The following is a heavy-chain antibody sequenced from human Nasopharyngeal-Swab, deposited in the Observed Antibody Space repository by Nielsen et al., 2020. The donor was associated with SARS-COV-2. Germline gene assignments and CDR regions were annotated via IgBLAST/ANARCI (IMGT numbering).Heavy chain of an antibody. D-gene: IGHD3/OR15-3a*01. Sequence: WIRQPPGKALEWLAHIFSNDEKTYSTSLKSRLTISKDTSKSQVVLTMTNMDPVDTATYYCARMVEAPPGYYTAGGPTIDYWGQGTLVTVSS. J-gene: IGHJ4*02. CDR2: IFSNDEK. V-gene: IGHV2-26*01. CDR3: ARMVEAPPGYYTAGGPTIDY.